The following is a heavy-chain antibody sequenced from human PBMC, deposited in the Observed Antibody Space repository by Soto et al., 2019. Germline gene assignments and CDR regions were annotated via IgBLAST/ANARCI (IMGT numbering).Heavy chain of an antibody. J-gene: IGHJ4*02. D-gene: IGHD1-1*01. Sequence: PSETLSLTCNVSGFAISRGYYWSWVRQPPGKGLEWIGSIYPSVSSYHNPSLESRLTLSIDTSKNQFTLKLASVAAADTALYYCARETVGTTFFDNWGQGTQVTVSS. V-gene: IGHV4-38-2*02. CDR2: IYPSVSS. CDR3: ARETVGTTFFDN. CDR1: GFAISRGYY.